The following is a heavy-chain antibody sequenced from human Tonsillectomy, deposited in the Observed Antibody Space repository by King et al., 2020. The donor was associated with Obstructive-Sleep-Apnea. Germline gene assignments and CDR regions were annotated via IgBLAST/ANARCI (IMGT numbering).Heavy chain of an antibody. D-gene: IGHD2-15*01. V-gene: IGHV4-31*03. Sequence: VQLQESGPGLVKPSQTLSLTCTVSGDSISSGGYSWNWIRQHPGKGLEWIGYIYYSGTTYYNPSLKSRVTISVDTSKKQFSLKLSSVTAADTAVYYCAGGHCSGGSCYSGLDYWGQGTLVTVSS. CDR2: IYYSGTT. CDR3: AGGHCSGGSCYSGLDY. J-gene: IGHJ4*02. CDR1: GDSISSGGYS.